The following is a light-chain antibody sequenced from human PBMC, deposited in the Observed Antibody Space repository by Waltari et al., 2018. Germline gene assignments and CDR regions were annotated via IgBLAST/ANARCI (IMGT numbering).Light chain of an antibody. V-gene: IGKV3-20*01. CDR3: QQYGSLTWT. CDR2: GAS. Sequence: EVVLTPSPGTLSLPPGERATVSCRASQSVSSSYFAWYQQKAGQAPRLLIHGASNRATGVPDRFSGRGSGTDFTLTINRLEPQDSAVYYCQQYGSLTWTFGQGTTVEIK. J-gene: IGKJ1*01. CDR1: QSVSSSY.